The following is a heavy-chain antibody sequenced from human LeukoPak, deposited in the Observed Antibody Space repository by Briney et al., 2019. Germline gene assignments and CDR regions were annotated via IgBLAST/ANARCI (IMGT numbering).Heavy chain of an antibody. D-gene: IGHD5-24*01. J-gene: IGHJ4*02. CDR2: INDGDRT. CDR3: AGAPETGH. V-gene: IGHV3-66*01. Sequence: GGSLTLSCAVSGFTVSNIYMTRVRQAPGKGLESVSIINDGDRTFHAVSVKGRFTIFRDNAKNMLYLQMTSLRAEDTAVYYCAGAPETGHWGQGTLATVSS. CDR1: GFTVSNIY.